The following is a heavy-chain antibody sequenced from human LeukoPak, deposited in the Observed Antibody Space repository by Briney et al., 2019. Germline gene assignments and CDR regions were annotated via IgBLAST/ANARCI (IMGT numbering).Heavy chain of an antibody. CDR2: IYNSGRP. CDR1: GGSISSGDYY. V-gene: IGHV4-30-4*01. CDR3: AREAVERYYGILEWFAPTDAFDI. D-gene: IGHD3-3*01. Sequence: SETLSLTCTVSGGSISSGDYYWSWIRQPPGKGWGWIGSIYNSGRPNYNPSLKSRVTISVDTSKNQFSLKLSSVTAADTAVYYCAREAVERYYGILEWFAPTDAFDIWGQGTMVTVSS. J-gene: IGHJ3*02.